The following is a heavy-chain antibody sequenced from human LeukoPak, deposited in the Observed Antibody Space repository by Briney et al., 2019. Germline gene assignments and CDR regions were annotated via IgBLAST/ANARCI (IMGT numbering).Heavy chain of an antibody. V-gene: IGHV3-66*01. D-gene: IGHD5-18*01. Sequence: GGSLRLSCVASGFTVSSNYMSWVRQAPGKGLEWVSAISGSGSSTYYADSVKGRFTISRDNSKNTLYLQMNSLRAEDTAVYYCARTNGVDTAMVFYYYGMDVWGQGTTVTVSS. J-gene: IGHJ6*02. CDR2: ISGSGSST. CDR3: ARTNGVDTAMVFYYYGMDV. CDR1: GFTVSSNY.